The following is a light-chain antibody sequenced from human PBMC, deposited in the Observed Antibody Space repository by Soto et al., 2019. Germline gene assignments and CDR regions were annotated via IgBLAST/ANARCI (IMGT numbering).Light chain of an antibody. Sequence: QSALTQPASVSGSPGQSITISCTGTSSDVGNYKFVSWYQQHPGKAPKLMICEGSKRPSGVSNRFSGSKSGNTASLTISGLQAEDEADYYCCSYAGSSTYVFGTGTKLTVL. CDR3: CSYAGSSTYV. V-gene: IGLV2-23*01. CDR1: SSDVGNYKF. J-gene: IGLJ1*01. CDR2: EGS.